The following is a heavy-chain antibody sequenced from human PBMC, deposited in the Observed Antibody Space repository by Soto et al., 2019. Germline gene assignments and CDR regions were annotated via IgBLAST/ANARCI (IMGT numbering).Heavy chain of an antibody. CDR1: GYTFTGYY. CDR3: ARARKAAAAFVAFDI. V-gene: IGHV1-2*02. CDR2: INPNSGGT. D-gene: IGHD6-13*01. Sequence: ASVKVSCKASGYTFTGYYMHWVRQAPGQGLEWMGWINPNSGGTNYAQKFQGRVTMTRDTSISTAYMELSRLRSDDTAVYYCARARKAAAAFVAFDIWGQGTMVTVSS. J-gene: IGHJ3*02.